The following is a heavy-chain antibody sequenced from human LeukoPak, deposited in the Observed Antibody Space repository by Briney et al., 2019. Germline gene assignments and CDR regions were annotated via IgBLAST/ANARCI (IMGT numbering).Heavy chain of an antibody. V-gene: IGHV1-69*05. CDR1: GGTFSSYA. CDR2: IIPIFGTA. J-gene: IGHJ3*02. Sequence: SVKVSCKASGGTFSSYAISWVRQAPGQGLEWMGGIIPIFGTANYAQKFQGRVTITTDESTSTAYMELSSLRSEDTAVYYCARDRTMYSSPRYDAFDIWGQGTMVTVSS. CDR3: ARDRTMYSSPRYDAFDI. D-gene: IGHD6-13*01.